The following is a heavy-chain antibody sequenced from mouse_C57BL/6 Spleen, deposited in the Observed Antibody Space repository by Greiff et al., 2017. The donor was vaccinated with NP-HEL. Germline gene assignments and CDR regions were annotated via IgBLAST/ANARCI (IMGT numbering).Heavy chain of an antibody. CDR3: ARSTYGNYEDYYAMDY. J-gene: IGHJ4*01. D-gene: IGHD2-1*01. Sequence: EVHLVESGAELVKPGASVKLSCTASGFNIKDYYMHWVKQRTEQGLEWIGRIDPEDGETKYAPKFQGKATITADTSSNTAYLQLSSLTSEDTAVYYCARSTYGNYEDYYAMDYWGQGTSVTVSS. V-gene: IGHV14-2*01. CDR1: GFNIKDYY. CDR2: IDPEDGET.